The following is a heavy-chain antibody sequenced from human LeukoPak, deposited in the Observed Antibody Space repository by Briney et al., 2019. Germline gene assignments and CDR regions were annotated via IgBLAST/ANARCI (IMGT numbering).Heavy chain of an antibody. CDR3: ARKASAFDI. CDR2: IYPSDSDT. J-gene: IGHJ3*02. Sequence: GESLKISCKGSGYSFTSYWIGWVRQMPGKGLEWMGVIYPSDSDTRYSPSFQGQVTISADKSTTTAYLQWSSLKASDTAMYYCARKASAFDIWGQGTMVTVSS. V-gene: IGHV5-51*01. CDR1: GYSFTSYW.